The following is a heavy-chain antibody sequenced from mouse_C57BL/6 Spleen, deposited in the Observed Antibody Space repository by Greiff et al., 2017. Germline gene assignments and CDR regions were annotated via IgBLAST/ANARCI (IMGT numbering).Heavy chain of an antibody. Sequence: EVKLEASGGGLVQPGGSMKLSCAASGFTFSDAWMDWVRQSPEMGLEWVAEIRNKANNHATYYAESVKGRFTISRDDSISSVYLQMNSIRAEDTGIYYWRVYYDYPYYAMDYWGQGTSVTVSS. V-gene: IGHV6-6*01. D-gene: IGHD2-4*01. CDR1: GFTFSDAW. CDR2: IRNKANNHAT. CDR3: RVYYDYPYYAMDY. J-gene: IGHJ4*01.